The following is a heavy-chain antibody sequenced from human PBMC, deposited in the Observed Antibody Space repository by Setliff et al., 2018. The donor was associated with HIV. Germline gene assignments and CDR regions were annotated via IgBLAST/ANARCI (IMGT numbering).Heavy chain of an antibody. CDR2: IDPKSGGT. Sequence: ASVKVSCNTSGYTFTGYFIHWVRQAPGQGLEWMGWIDPKSGGTKFAQKFQGRVTMTRDTSISTAYVEVIRLRSDDTAVYFCASAGDPGSPPLDYWGQGTLVTVSS. V-gene: IGHV1-2*02. CDR1: GYTFTGYF. J-gene: IGHJ4*02. CDR3: ASAGDPGSPPLDY. D-gene: IGHD1-26*01.